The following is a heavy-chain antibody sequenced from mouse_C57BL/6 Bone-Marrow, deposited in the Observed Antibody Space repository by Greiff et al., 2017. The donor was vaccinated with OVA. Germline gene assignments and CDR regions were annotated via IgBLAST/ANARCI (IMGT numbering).Heavy chain of an antibody. CDR2: IYPGGGYT. CDR3: ARQAYYSSLYYFDY. CDR1: GYTFTNYW. Sequence: QVQLKESGAELVRPGTSVKMSCKASGYTFTNYWIGWAKQRPGHGLEWIGDIYPGGGYTNYNEKFKGKATLTADKSSSTAYMQFSSLTSEDSAIYYCARQAYYSSLYYFDYWGQGTTLTVSS. J-gene: IGHJ2*01. V-gene: IGHV1-63*01. D-gene: IGHD2-5*01.